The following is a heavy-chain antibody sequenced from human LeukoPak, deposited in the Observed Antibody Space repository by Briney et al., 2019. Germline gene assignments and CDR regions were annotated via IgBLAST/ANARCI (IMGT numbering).Heavy chain of an antibody. D-gene: IGHD4-11*01. CDR3: ARDPDYSNYEGGKYFQH. V-gene: IGHV3-48*04. CDR2: ISSSSSTI. J-gene: IGHJ1*01. Sequence: QTGGSLRLSCAASGFTFSSYSMNWVRQAPGKGLEWVSYISSSSSTIYYADSVKGRFTISRDNAKNSLYLQMNSLRAEDTAVYYCARDPDYSNYEGGKYFQHWGQGTLVTVSS. CDR1: GFTFSSYS.